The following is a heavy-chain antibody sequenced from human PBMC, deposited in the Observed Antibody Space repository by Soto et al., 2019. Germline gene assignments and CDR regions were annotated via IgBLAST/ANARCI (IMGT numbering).Heavy chain of an antibody. CDR1: GGSISSGGYY. Sequence: QVQLQESGPGLVKPSQTLSLTCTVSGGSISSGGYYWSWIRQHPGKGLEWIGYIYYSGSTYYNPSLERRVTISVDTSKNPFSLKLSAVTAADTAVYSCARVPIGWGGIDVWGQGTTVTVSS. V-gene: IGHV4-31*03. J-gene: IGHJ6*02. CDR3: ARVPIGWGGIDV. D-gene: IGHD3-16*01. CDR2: IYYSGST.